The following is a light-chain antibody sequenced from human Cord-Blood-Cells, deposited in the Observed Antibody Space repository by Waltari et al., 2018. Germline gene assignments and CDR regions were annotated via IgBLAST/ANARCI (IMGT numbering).Light chain of an antibody. V-gene: IGLV3-1*01. Sequence: SYALTQPPSVSVSPGQTARITCSGAKLGDKYACWYQQKPGQYPVLVIYQDSKRPSGIPERFSGSNSGNTATLTISGTQAMDEADYYCQAWDSSTVVFGGGTKLTVL. J-gene: IGLJ2*01. CDR1: KLGDKY. CDR3: QAWDSSTVV. CDR2: QDS.